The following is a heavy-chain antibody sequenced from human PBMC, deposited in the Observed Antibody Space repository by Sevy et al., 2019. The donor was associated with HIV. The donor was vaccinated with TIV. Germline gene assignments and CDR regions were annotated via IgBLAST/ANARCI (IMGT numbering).Heavy chain of an antibody. CDR1: GDSISSYH. CDR3: ARDRTTVYYYNGMDV. Sequence: SETLSLTCTVSGDSISSYHWSWIRQPPGKGLEWIGYIYYSGSTNYNPSLKSRVTISIDTSKNQFSLKVSSVTAADTAVYYCARDRTTVYYYNGMDVWGQGTTVTVSS. CDR2: IYYSGST. J-gene: IGHJ6*02. D-gene: IGHD4-4*01. V-gene: IGHV4-59*01.